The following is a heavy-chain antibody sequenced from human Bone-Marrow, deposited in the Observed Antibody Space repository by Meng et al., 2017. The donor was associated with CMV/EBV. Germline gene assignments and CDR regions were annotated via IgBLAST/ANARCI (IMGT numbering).Heavy chain of an antibody. Sequence: GESLKISCAASGFTFSSYGMHWVRQAPGKGLEWVSAVSGSAGRTYYADSVKGRFSISRDNARKSLYLQMSSLRAEDTAVYYCARDRGEYYYNGMDVWGQGTTVTVSS. D-gene: IGHD3-16*01. CDR1: GFTFSSYG. CDR2: VSGSAGRT. CDR3: ARDRGEYYYNGMDV. J-gene: IGHJ6*02. V-gene: IGHV3-21*01.